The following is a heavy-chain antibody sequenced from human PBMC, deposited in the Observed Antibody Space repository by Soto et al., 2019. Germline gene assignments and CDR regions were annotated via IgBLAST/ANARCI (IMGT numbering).Heavy chain of an antibody. CDR1: GGTFTSYA. D-gene: IGHD6-25*01. Sequence: QVQLVQSGAEVKKPGSSVKVSCKASGGTFTSYAISWVRQAPGQGLEWMGGIIPIFGTADYAQKFPGRVTIPADESTSTAYIALTSLRSAHTAVYYCATHGFPTYYSYGMDVWGQGTTVTVSS. J-gene: IGHJ6*02. CDR3: ATHGFPTYYSYGMDV. V-gene: IGHV1-69*12. CDR2: IIPIFGTA.